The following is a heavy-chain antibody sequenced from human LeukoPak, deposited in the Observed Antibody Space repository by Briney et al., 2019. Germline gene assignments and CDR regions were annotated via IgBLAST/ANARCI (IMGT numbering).Heavy chain of an antibody. CDR1: GYIFIGYY. V-gene: IGHV1-2*02. D-gene: IGHD1-1*01. Sequence: GASVKVSCKASGYIFIGYYIYWARQAPGQGLEWMGWMNPNGAGTNSVQKFQGRVTMTSDTSISTAYMELSGLRYDDTAVYYCARVNWNDPDYWGQGTLVTVSS. CDR3: ARVNWNDPDY. CDR2: MNPNGAGT. J-gene: IGHJ4*02.